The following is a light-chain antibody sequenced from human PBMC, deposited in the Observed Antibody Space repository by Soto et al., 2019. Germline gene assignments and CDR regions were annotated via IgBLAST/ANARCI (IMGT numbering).Light chain of an antibody. V-gene: IGKV1-39*01. CDR1: QSINSY. Sequence: DIQMTQSPSSLSASVGDRVTITCRASQSINSYLNWYQQKPGKAPKLLIYAASSLQSGVPSRFSGSGSETDFTLTISSLQPEDFATYSCQQSNSITWTFGQGTKVDIK. CDR2: AAS. CDR3: QQSNSITWT. J-gene: IGKJ1*01.